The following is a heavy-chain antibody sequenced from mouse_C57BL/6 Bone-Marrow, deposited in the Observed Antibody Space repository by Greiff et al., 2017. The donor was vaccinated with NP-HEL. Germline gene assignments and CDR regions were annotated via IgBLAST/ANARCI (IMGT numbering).Heavy chain of an antibody. CDR1: GYTFTSYW. V-gene: IGHV1-69*01. D-gene: IGHD2-3*01. CDR3: ARGWGYYSYYAMDY. J-gene: IGHJ4*01. Sequence: QVQLQQPGAELVMPGASVKLSCKASGYTFTSYWMHWVKQRPGQGLEWIGEIDPSDSYTNYNQKFKGKSTLTVDKSSSTAYMQLSSLTSEDSAVYYCARGWGYYSYYAMDYWGQGTSVTVSS. CDR2: IDPSDSYT.